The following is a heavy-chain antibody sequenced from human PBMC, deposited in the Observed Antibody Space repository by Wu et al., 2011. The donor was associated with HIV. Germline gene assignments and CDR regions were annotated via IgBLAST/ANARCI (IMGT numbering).Heavy chain of an antibody. CDR3: ARAVVEAWVRIDY. CDR2: IRTYNGET. V-gene: IGHV1-18*01. Sequence: QVQLVQSGAEVKKPGASVKVSCKASGYTFTTYGISWVRQAPGQGLEWIGWIRTYNGETNYAQKFQGRVTVTTDTSTSTVYMEVRSLRSDDTAVYYCARAVVEAWVRIDYWGRGTLVTVSS. D-gene: IGHD1-1*01. CDR1: GYTFTTYG. J-gene: IGHJ4*02.